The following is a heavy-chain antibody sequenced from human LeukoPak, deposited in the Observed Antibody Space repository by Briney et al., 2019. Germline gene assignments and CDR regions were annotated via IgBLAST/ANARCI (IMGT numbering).Heavy chain of an antibody. V-gene: IGHV3-49*04. D-gene: IGHD3-3*01. CDR2: IRSKAYGGTT. CDR1: GFTFSSYA. J-gene: IGHJ4*02. CDR3: TRTYPNQIFGVVILSLLFDY. Sequence: QSGGSLRLSCAASGFTFSSYAMHWVRQAPGKGLEWVGFIRSKAYGGTTEYAASVKGRFTISRDDSKSIAYLQMNSLKTEDTAVYYCTRTYPNQIFGVVILSLLFDYWGQGTLVTVSS.